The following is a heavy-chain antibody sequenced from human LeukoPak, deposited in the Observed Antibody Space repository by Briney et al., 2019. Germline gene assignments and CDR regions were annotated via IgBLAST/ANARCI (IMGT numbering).Heavy chain of an antibody. D-gene: IGHD3-10*01. CDR1: GYSFTNYD. CDR3: ARGKGVRQSDAFDI. CDR2: VNPSSGYT. Sequence: DSVKVSCTASGYSFTNYDINWVRQATGHGLEWMGWVNPSSGYTGYAQKFQGRVTITRNTSTNTAYMDLNSLGSEDTAMYYCARGKGVRQSDAFDIWGQGTTVIVSS. J-gene: IGHJ3*02. V-gene: IGHV1-8*01.